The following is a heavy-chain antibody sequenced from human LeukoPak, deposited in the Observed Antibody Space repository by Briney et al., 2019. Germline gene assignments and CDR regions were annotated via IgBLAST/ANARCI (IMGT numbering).Heavy chain of an antibody. J-gene: IGHJ4*02. CDR3: ARDLRSAYCGGDCCGVDY. V-gene: IGHV1-46*01. Sequence: ASVKVSCKASGYTFTSYYMHWVRQAPGQGLEWMGIINPSGGSTSYAQKFQGRVTMTRDTSTSTVYMELSSLRSEDTAVYYCARDLRSAYCGGDCCGVDYWGQGTLVTVSS. CDR1: GYTFTSYY. D-gene: IGHD2-21*02. CDR2: INPSGGST.